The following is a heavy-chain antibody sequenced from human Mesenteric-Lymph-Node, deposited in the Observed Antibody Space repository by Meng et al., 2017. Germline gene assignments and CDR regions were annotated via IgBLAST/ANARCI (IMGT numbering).Heavy chain of an antibody. V-gene: IGHV3-21*01. CDR2: ISSSSSYI. Sequence: GESLKISCAASGFTFSSYSMSWVRQAPGKGLEWVSSISSSSSYIYDADSVKGRFTISRDNAKNSLYLQMNSLRAEDTAVYYCAKIPVLLWFGEFYGMDVWGQGTMVTVSS. CDR3: AKIPVLLWFGEFYGMDV. J-gene: IGHJ6*02. D-gene: IGHD3-10*01. CDR1: GFTFSSYS.